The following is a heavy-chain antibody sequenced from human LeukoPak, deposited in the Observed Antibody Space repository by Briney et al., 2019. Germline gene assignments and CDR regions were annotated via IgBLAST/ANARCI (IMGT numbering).Heavy chain of an antibody. D-gene: IGHD6-19*01. CDR2: MNPNSGNA. CDR1: GYTFTSYE. CDR3: ARVALISGWYGTTNPFDP. Sequence: GASVKVSCKASGYTFTSYEINWVRQATGQGLEWMGWMNPNSGNAGYAQKFQGRVTMTRNTSISTAYMELSSLRSEDTAVYYCARVALISGWYGTTNPFDPWGQGTLVTVSS. J-gene: IGHJ5*02. V-gene: IGHV1-8*01.